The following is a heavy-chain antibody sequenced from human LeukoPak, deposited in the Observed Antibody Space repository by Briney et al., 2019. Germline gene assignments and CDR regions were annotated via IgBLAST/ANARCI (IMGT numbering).Heavy chain of an antibody. Sequence: SVKVSCKASGYTFTSYDINWVRQAPGQGLEWMGGIIPIFGTANYAQKFQGRVTITADESTSTAYMELSSLRSEDTAVFYCATDDPSYDSSGHYVGHYWGQGTLVTVSS. D-gene: IGHD3-22*01. CDR2: IIPIFGTA. CDR3: ATDDPSYDSSGHYVGHY. V-gene: IGHV1-69*13. CDR1: GYTFTSYD. J-gene: IGHJ4*02.